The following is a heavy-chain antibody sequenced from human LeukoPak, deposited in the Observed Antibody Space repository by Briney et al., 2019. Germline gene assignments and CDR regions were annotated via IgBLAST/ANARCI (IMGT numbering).Heavy chain of an antibody. CDR3: ARWFGESRLIFDY. D-gene: IGHD3-10*01. CDR2: IYYSGST. Sequence: SETLSLTCTVSGGSISSYYWSWIRQPPGKGLEWIGYIYYSGSTNYNPSLKSRVTISVDTSKNQFSLKLSSVTAADTAVYYCARWFGESRLIFDYWGQGTLVTVSS. CDR1: GGSISSYY. J-gene: IGHJ4*02. V-gene: IGHV4-59*01.